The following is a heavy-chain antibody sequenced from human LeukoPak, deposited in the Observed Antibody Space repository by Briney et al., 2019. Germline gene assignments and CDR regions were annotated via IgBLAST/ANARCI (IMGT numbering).Heavy chain of an antibody. J-gene: IGHJ3*02. V-gene: IGHV4-39*01. Sequence: PAETLSRTCTVSGGSISSNSYYWGWIRQPPGNGLEWIGSSYYSGSTCYNESLKSRVTISVDTSKSQFSLRLSSVTAAGTAVYYCARPISGAGGGDIGGQGTMVTVSS. CDR2: SYYSGST. CDR1: GGSISSNSYY. CDR3: ARPISGAGGGDI. D-gene: IGHD3-10*02.